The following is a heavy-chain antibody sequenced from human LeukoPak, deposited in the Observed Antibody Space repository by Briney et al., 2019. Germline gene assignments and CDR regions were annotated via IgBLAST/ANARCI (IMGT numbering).Heavy chain of an antibody. J-gene: IGHJ4*02. CDR2: INSDGTKT. CDR1: GFTFRSYE. CDR3: ASLDPFDY. Sequence: GGSLRLSCAASGFTFRSYEMHWVRLTPGKGLTWVSRINSDGTKTDYEDSVKGRFTISRDNGKNTLYLQMNSLRAEDTAIYYCASLDPFDYWGQGTLVTVSS. V-gene: IGHV3-74*01.